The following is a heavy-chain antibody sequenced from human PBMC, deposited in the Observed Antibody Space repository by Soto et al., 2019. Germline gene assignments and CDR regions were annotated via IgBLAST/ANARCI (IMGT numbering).Heavy chain of an antibody. CDR2: INPSGGDT. J-gene: IGHJ4*02. CDR3: GAGLYY. V-gene: IGHV1-46*01. Sequence: QVQLVQSGAEVKKPGASVKVSCKASGYTFTDFYMHWVRQAPGQGLGWMGIINPSGGDTTYAQSFQGRGTVTRDTATSTVYMELTSLRSEDTAVYYCGAGLYYWGQGSLVTVSS. CDR1: GYTFTDFY. D-gene: IGHD6-13*01.